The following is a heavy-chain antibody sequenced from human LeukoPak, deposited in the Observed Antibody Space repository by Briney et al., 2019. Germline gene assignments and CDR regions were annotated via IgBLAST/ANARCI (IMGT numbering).Heavy chain of an antibody. D-gene: IGHD4-17*01. V-gene: IGHV3-48*03. J-gene: IGHJ4*02. CDR2: ISSSGSTI. CDR1: GFTPSSYE. CDR3: AKVRVGDLRYYFDY. Sequence: GGSLRLSCAASGFTPSSYEMNRVRQAPGKGLEWVSYISSSGSTIYYADSVKGRFTISRDNSKNTLYLQMNSLRAEDTAVYYCAKVRVGDLRYYFDYWGQGTLVTVSS.